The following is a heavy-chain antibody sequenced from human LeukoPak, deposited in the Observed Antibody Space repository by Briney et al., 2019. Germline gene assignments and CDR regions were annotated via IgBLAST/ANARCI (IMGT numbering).Heavy chain of an antibody. D-gene: IGHD5-24*01. CDR1: GFTFSDYS. Sequence: GGSLRLSCAASGFTFSDYSMNWVRQAPGKGLEWISYIGIDSGNTNYADSVKGRFTISGDKAKNSLYLQMNSLRVEDTAVYYCARDYKYAFDYWGQGTLVTVSS. V-gene: IGHV3-48*01. J-gene: IGHJ4*02. CDR2: IGIDSGNT. CDR3: ARDYKYAFDY.